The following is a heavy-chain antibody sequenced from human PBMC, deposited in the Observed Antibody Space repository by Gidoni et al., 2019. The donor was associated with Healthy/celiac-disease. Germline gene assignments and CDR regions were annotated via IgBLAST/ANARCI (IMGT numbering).Heavy chain of an antibody. D-gene: IGHD3-3*01. Sequence: MSWVRQAPGKGLEWVGRIKSKTDGGTTDYAAPVKGRFTISRDDSKNTLYLQMNSLKTEDTAVYYCTTVFYDFWSGYHKDYWGQGTLVTVSS. CDR3: TTVFYDFWSGYHKDY. CDR2: IKSKTDGGTT. V-gene: IGHV3-15*01. J-gene: IGHJ4*02.